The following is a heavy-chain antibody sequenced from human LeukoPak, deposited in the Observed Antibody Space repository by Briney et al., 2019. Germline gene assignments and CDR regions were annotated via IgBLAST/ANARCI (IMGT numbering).Heavy chain of an antibody. Sequence: GAPRLYCAASGFTFSSFGMHWVRQAPGKGLVWVAVICFDGSSTYYADSVKGGFPISRETSKNTLYLQMSSLRAEDTAVYYCARDRGLGRSAFDIWGQGTMVTVSS. CDR1: GFTFSSFG. D-gene: IGHD7-27*01. J-gene: IGHJ3*02. CDR3: ARDRGLGRSAFDI. V-gene: IGHV3-33*01. CDR2: ICFDGSST.